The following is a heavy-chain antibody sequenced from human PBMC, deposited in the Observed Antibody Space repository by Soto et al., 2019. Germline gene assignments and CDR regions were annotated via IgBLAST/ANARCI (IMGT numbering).Heavy chain of an antibody. V-gene: IGHV1-69*01. D-gene: IGHD2-15*01. Sequence: QVQLVQSGAEVKKPGSSVKVSCKASGGTFSSYAISWVRQAPGQGLEWMGGIIPIFGTANYAQKFQGRVTITADESTSTAYMELSSLRSEDTAVYYCARDDIVXXXXXQGDYYYYYGMDVWGQGTTVTVSS. CDR3: ARDDIVXXXXXQGDYYYYYGMDV. CDR2: IIPIFGTA. CDR1: GGTFSSYA. J-gene: IGHJ6*02.